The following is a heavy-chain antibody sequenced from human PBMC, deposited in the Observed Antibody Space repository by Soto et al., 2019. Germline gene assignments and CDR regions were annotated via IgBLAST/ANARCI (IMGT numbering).Heavy chain of an antibody. CDR1: GGSFSGYY. Sequence: SETLSLTCAVYGGSFSGYYWSWIRQPPGKGLERIGEINHSGSTNYNPSLKSRVTISVDTSKNQFSLKLSSVTAADTAVYYCARGWWLRFGYYYYGMDVWGQGTTVTVSS. D-gene: IGHD5-12*01. V-gene: IGHV4-34*01. J-gene: IGHJ6*02. CDR3: ARGWWLRFGYYYYGMDV. CDR2: INHSGST.